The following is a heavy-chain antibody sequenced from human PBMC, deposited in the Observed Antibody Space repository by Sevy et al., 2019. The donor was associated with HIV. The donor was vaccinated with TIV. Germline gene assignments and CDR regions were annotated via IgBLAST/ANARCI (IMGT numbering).Heavy chain of an antibody. V-gene: IGHV3-23*01. D-gene: IGHD3-3*01. CDR1: GFIFNSYV. CDR3: AGGFWSGFDY. Sequence: GGSLRLSCSASGFIFNSYVMRWVRQAPGKGLEWVSSISGHGGSTYYADSVKGRFTISRDNSRNILDLEMNSLRAEDTAGYYCAGGFWSGFDYWGQGIVVTVSS. CDR2: ISGHGGST. J-gene: IGHJ4*02.